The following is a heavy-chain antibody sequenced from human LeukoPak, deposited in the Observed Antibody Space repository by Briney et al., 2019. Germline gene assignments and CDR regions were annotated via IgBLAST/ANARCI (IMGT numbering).Heavy chain of an antibody. J-gene: IGHJ1*01. CDR3: ARVTTYYDSSGYYTEYFQY. Sequence: GASVTLSCKSSGYTFTGSYMHWVRQAPGPGLERMGWINPNSSGTNYAQNFQGRVTMTRDTSISTAYMELSRLRSDDTAVYYCARVTTYYDSSGYYTEYFQYRGQGTLVTVSS. CDR1: GYTFTGSY. D-gene: IGHD3-22*01. CDR2: INPNSSGT. V-gene: IGHV1-2*02.